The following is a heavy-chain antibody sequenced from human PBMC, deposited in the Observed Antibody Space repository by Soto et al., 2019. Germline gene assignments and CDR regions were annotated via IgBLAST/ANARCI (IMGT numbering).Heavy chain of an antibody. CDR2: ISDDGSNK. V-gene: IGHV3-30-3*01. J-gene: IGHJ4*02. CDR3: AREVFYDFWRGFNTHPYYFDY. CDR1: EFTFSTYT. D-gene: IGHD3-3*01. Sequence: QVQLVESGGGVVQPGRSQRLSCAASEFTFSTYTMHWVRQSPGKGLEWVAAISDDGSNKYYADSVKGRFTISRDNSKNTLYLQMDSLRPDDTVIYYCAREVFYDFWRGFNTHPYYFDYWGQGTLVTVSS.